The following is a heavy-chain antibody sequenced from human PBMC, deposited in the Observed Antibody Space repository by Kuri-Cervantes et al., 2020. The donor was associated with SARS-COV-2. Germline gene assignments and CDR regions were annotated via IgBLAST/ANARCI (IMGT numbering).Heavy chain of an antibody. CDR3: AKDGGLIAAYDY. CDR2: ISGNGGST. J-gene: IGHJ4*02. D-gene: IGHD6-13*01. CDR1: GFTFSSYA. V-gene: IGHV3-23*01. Sequence: GGSLRLSCAASGFTFSSYAMRWVRQAPGKGLEWVSAISGNGGSTYYADSVNGRFTISRDNSKNTLYLQMNSQRAEDTAVYYCAKDGGLIAAYDYWGQGTLVTVSS.